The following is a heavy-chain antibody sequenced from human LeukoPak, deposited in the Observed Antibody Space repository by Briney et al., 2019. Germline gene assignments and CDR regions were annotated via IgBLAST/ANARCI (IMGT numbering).Heavy chain of an antibody. J-gene: IGHJ4*02. Sequence: QPGGSLRLSCAASGNYWMHWVRQAPGKGLVWVSNINGDGSWTTYADSVKGRFTISKDNAKNTVYLQMYNLRAEDTAVYYCVSFYETYWGRGTLVTVSS. D-gene: IGHD2-2*01. CDR1: GNYW. V-gene: IGHV3-74*01. CDR2: INGDGSWT. CDR3: VSFYETY.